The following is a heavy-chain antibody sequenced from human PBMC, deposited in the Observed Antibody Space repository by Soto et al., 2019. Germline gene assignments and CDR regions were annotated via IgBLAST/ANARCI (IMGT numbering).Heavy chain of an antibody. J-gene: IGHJ6*02. CDR2: IYSSGST. CDR1: GGSIGGSNYF. D-gene: IGHD3-10*01. Sequence: QLRLQESGPGLVKPSETLSLTCTVSGGSIGGSNYFWGWIRQSPGTGLEWLGPIYSSGSTYYNPSLKRRTTISLDTSKNQFSLNLGSVTAADTAVYYCTRRRCGGRGVTTMDVWGPGTTVTVSS. V-gene: IGHV4-39*01. CDR3: TRRRCGGRGVTTMDV.